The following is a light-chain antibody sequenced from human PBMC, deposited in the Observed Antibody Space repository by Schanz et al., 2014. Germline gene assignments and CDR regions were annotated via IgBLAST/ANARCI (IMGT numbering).Light chain of an antibody. V-gene: IGLV8-61*01. Sequence: QTVVTQEPSFSVSPGGTVTLTCGLSSGSVSTSYSPSWYQQTPGQAPRTLIYSTNTRSSGVPDRFSGSILGNKAALTITGXXXDDESDYYCVLYMXXGXWVFGGGTKVTVL. J-gene: IGLJ3*02. CDR2: STN. CDR1: SGSVSTSYS. CDR3: VLYMXXGXWV.